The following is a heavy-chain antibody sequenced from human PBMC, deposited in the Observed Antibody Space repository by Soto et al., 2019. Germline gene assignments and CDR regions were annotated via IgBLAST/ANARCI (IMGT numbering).Heavy chain of an antibody. J-gene: IGHJ6*02. CDR1: GDSVSSNSAA. V-gene: IGHV6-1*01. D-gene: IGHD6-6*01. Sequence: SQTLSLTCAISGDSVSSNSAAWNWIRQSPSRGLEWLGRTYYRSKWYNDYAVSVKSRVTINPDTSKNQFSLQLNSVTPEDTAVYYCARVGQSSSSRDYGMDVWGQGTTVTVSS. CDR2: TYYRSKWYN. CDR3: ARVGQSSSSRDYGMDV.